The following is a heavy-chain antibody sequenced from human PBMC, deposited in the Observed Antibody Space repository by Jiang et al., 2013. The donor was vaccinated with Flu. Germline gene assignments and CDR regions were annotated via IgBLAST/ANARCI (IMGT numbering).Heavy chain of an antibody. CDR1: GGSISSYY. D-gene: IGHD6-13*01. CDR3: ARHEGGAAAGLDY. J-gene: IGHJ4*02. Sequence: GSGLVKPSETLSLTCTVSGGSISSYYWSWIRQPPGKGLEWIGYIYYSGSTNYNPSLKSRVTISVDTSKNQFSLKLSSVTAADTAVYYCARHEGGAAAGLDYWGQGTLVTVSS. CDR2: IYYSGST. V-gene: IGHV4-59*08.